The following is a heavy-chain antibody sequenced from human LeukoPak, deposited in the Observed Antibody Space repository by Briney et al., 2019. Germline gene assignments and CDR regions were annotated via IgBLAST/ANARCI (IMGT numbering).Heavy chain of an antibody. Sequence: GGSLRLSCAASGFTFSSYWMSWVRQAPGKGLEWVANIKQDGSEKYYVDSVKGRFTISRDNAKNSLYLQMNSLRAEDTAVYYCARDRGRDGYNPGYYYYYMDVWGKGTTVTVSS. CDR1: GFTFSSYW. V-gene: IGHV3-7*01. CDR3: ARDRGRDGYNPGYYYYYMDV. J-gene: IGHJ6*03. CDR2: IKQDGSEK. D-gene: IGHD5-24*01.